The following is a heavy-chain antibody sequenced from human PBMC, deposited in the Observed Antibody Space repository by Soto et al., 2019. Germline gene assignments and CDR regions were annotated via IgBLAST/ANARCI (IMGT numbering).Heavy chain of an antibody. D-gene: IGHD3-10*01. CDR2: ISYDGSNK. Sequence: QVQLVESGGGVVQPGRSLRLSCAASGFTFSSYAMHWVRQAPGKGLEWVAVISYDGSNKYYADSVKGRFTISRDNSKNTLYLQMISLRAEDTAVYYCARDNGRMVRGVPYYFDYWGQGTLVTVAS. CDR3: ARDNGRMVRGVPYYFDY. CDR1: GFTFSSYA. V-gene: IGHV3-30-3*01. J-gene: IGHJ4*02.